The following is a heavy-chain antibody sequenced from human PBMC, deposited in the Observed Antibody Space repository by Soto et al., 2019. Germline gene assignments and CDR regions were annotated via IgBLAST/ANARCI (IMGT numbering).Heavy chain of an antibody. J-gene: IGHJ4*02. CDR1: GFSVSSSH. Sequence: SGFSVSSSHMIWVRQAPGKGLEWVSVIYSGGATYYAVSVKGRFTISRDNSKNTLYLQMNSLRAEDTAVYYCARDLDYYDSSGYQPFPGYFDYWGQGTLVTVSS. CDR3: ARDLDYYDSSGYQPFPGYFDY. CDR2: IYSGGAT. V-gene: IGHV3-53*05. D-gene: IGHD3-22*01.